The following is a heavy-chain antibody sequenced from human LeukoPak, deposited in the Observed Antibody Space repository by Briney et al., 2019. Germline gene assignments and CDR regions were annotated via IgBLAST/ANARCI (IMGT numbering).Heavy chain of an antibody. CDR3: ARALPHRRLMDTTMEQHWFDP. CDR1: GYTFTSYY. CDR2: INPSGGST. Sequence: GASVEVSCKASGYTFTSYYMHWVRQAPGQGLEWMGIINPSGGSTSYAQKFQGRVTMTRDMSTSTVYMELSSLRSEDTAVYYCARALPHRRLMDTTMEQHWFDPWGQGTLVTVSS. V-gene: IGHV1-46*01. J-gene: IGHJ5*02. D-gene: IGHD5-18*01.